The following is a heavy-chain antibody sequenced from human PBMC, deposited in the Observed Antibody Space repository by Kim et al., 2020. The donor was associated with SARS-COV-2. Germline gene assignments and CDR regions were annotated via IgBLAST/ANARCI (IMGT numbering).Heavy chain of an antibody. Sequence: ADSVGGRFTISRDSSQNTLFLQVTSLRDDDTAVYYCAKDRAAAAGTGQFDYWGQGTLVTVAS. V-gene: IGHV3-23*01. CDR3: AKDRAAAAGTGQFDY. J-gene: IGHJ4*02. D-gene: IGHD6-13*01.